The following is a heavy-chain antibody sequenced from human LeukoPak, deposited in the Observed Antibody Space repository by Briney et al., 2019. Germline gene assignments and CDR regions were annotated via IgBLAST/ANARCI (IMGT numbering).Heavy chain of an antibody. J-gene: IGHJ3*01. CDR2: IYYSGST. CDR3: ARNPRNSYGYDAFDV. D-gene: IGHD5-18*01. V-gene: IGHV4-59*08. Sequence: TSETLSLTCTVSGGSISSYYWSWIRQPPGKGLEWIGYIYYSGSTNYNPSLKSRVTISVDTSKNQFSLRLSSVTATDTAVYYCARNPRNSYGYDAFDVRGQGTMVTVSS. CDR1: GGSISSYY.